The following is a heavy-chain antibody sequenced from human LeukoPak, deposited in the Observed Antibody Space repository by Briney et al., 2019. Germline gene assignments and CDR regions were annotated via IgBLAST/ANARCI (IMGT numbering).Heavy chain of an antibody. CDR2: ISAYNGNT. D-gene: IGHD6-19*01. J-gene: IGHJ4*02. CDR1: GYTFTSYG. V-gene: IGHV1-18*01. Sequence: ASVKVSCKASGYTFTSYGISWVRQAPGQGLEWMGWISAYNGNTNYAQKLQGRVTMTTDTSTSTAYMELRSLRSDDTAVYYCARVGRGWYERWYFDYWGQGTLVTVSS. CDR3: ARVGRGWYERWYFDY.